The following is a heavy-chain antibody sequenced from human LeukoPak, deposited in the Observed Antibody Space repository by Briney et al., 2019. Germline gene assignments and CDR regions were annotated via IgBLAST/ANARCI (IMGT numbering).Heavy chain of an antibody. J-gene: IGHJ6*03. CDR1: GFTFSSYG. V-gene: IGHV3-30*02. CDR2: IRYDGSNK. D-gene: IGHD2-2*01. Sequence: GGSLRLSCAASGFTFSSYGMHWVRQAPGKGLEWVAFIRYDGSNKYYADSVKGRFTISRDNSKNTLYLQMNSLRVEDTAVYYCARGAVPAAMYYYYYMDVWGKGTTVTVSS. CDR3: ARGAVPAAMYYYYYMDV.